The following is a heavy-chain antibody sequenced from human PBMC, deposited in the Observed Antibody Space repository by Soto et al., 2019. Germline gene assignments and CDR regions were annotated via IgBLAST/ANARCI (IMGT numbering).Heavy chain of an antibody. CDR2: ISYDGSNT. V-gene: IGHV3-30*18. J-gene: IGHJ6*02. CDR3: AKGAGDRLSLGMDV. Sequence: VGSLRLSCAASGFSISDYGMEWVRQAPGKGLEWVALISYDGSNTYYADSVKGRFAISRDNSKDTLFLQMTGLRREDTAVYYCAKGAGDRLSLGMDVWGQGTTVTVSS. CDR1: GFSISDYG. D-gene: IGHD1-26*01.